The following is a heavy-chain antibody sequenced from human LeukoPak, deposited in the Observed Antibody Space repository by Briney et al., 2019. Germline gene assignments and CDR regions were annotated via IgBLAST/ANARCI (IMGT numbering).Heavy chain of an antibody. CDR3: ARDVTAGAGAVGMAV. J-gene: IGHJ6*04. CDR2: TYYRSKWYN. D-gene: IGHD6-13*01. CDR1: GDSVSNNIAA. V-gene: IGHV6-1*01. Sequence: SQNLSLTCVISGDSVSNNIAAWNWIRQSPSRGLEWLGRTYYRSKWYNDYAVSVESRITINPDTSKNQFSLPLNSVTPEDTAVYYCARDVTAGAGAVGMAVWGKGTTVTVSS.